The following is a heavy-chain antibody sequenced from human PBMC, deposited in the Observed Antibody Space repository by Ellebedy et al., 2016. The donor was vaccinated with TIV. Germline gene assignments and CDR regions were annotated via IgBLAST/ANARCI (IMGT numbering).Heavy chain of an antibody. V-gene: IGHV1-69*13. CDR1: GGTFSSYA. CDR3: ARDFCLRRRCYDILTGQGTTEPTWFDP. Sequence: AASVKVSCKASGGTFSSYAISWVRQAPGQGLEWMGGIIPIFGTANYAQKFQGRVTITADESTSTAYMELSSLRSEDTAVYYCARDFCLRRRCYDILTGQGTTEPTWFDPWGQGTLVTVSS. J-gene: IGHJ5*02. CDR2: IIPIFGTA. D-gene: IGHD3-9*01.